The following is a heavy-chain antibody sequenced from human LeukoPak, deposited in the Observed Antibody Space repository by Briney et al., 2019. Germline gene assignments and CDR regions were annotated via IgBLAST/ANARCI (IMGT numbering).Heavy chain of an antibody. V-gene: IGHV1-8*03. CDR3: ARAPRITMVRGVIYWFDP. Sequence: DSVKVSCKASGYTFTSYDINWVRQATGQGLELMGWMNPNSGNTGYAQKFQGRVTITRNTSISTAYMELSSLRSEDTAVYYCARAPRITMVRGVIYWFDPWGQGTLVTVSS. CDR1: GYTFTSYD. J-gene: IGHJ5*02. CDR2: MNPNSGNT. D-gene: IGHD3-10*01.